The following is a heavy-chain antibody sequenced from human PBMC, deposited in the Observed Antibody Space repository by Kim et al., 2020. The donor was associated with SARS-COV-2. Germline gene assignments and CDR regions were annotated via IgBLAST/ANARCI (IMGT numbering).Heavy chain of an antibody. V-gene: IGHV3-43*01. CDR3: AKDGVNYYDSSGSIDY. J-gene: IGHJ4*02. Sequence: SVKGRFTISRDNSKNSLYLQMNSLRTEDTALYYCAKDGVNYYDSSGSIDYWGQGTLVTVSS. D-gene: IGHD3-22*01.